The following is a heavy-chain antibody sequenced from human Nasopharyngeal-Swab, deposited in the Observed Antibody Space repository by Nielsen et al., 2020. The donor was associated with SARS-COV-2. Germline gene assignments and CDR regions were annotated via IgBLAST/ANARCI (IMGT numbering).Heavy chain of an antibody. Sequence: VRQEPGKGLEWVAVIWYDGSKKYYGDSRKGRFTITRDNSKNTMYLQMNSLSAEDTAVYYSARDRGTNEVDYWGQGTLVTVSS. J-gene: IGHJ4*02. CDR2: IWYDGSKK. CDR3: ARDRGTNEVDY. V-gene: IGHV3-33*01. D-gene: IGHD3-10*01.